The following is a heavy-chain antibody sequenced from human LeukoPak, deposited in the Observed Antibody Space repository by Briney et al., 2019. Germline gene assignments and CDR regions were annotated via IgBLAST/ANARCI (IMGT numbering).Heavy chain of an antibody. V-gene: IGHV4-39*01. CDR2: IYYSGNT. J-gene: IGHJ4*02. CDR3: ARQTGSGLFILP. D-gene: IGHD3/OR15-3a*01. Sequence: SETLSLTCTVYGGSFSGYYWSWIRQPPGKGLEWIGSIYYSGNTYYNASLKSQVSISIDTSKNQFSLRLTSVTAADTAVYYCARQTGSGLFILPGGQGTLVTVSS. CDR1: GGSFSGYY.